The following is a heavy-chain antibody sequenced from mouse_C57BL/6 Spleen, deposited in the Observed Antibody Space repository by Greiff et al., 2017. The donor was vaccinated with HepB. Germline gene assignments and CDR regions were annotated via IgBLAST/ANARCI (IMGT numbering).Heavy chain of an antibody. D-gene: IGHD3-3*01. J-gene: IGHJ4*01. Sequence: QVQLQQSGAELVKPGASVKISCKASGYAFSSYWMNWVKQRPGKGLEWIGQIYPGDGDTNYNGKFKGKATLTADKSSSTAYMQLSSLTSEDSAVYCCARRRDVGAMDYWGQGTSVTVSS. CDR3: ARRRDVGAMDY. CDR2: IYPGDGDT. CDR1: GYAFSSYW. V-gene: IGHV1-80*01.